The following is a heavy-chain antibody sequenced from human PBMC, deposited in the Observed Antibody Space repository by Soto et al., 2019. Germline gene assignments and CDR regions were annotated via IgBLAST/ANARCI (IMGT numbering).Heavy chain of an antibody. CDR2: INAGNGNT. V-gene: IGHV1-3*01. Sequence: ASVQVSCKASGCTFPSYTMHLVRQAPGQRLEWMGWINAGNGNTKYSQKFQGRVTITRDTSASTAYMELSSLRSEDTAVYYCASGRFTTDYFDYWGQGTLVTVSS. D-gene: IGHD3-22*01. CDR1: GCTFPSYT. J-gene: IGHJ4*02. CDR3: ASGRFTTDYFDY.